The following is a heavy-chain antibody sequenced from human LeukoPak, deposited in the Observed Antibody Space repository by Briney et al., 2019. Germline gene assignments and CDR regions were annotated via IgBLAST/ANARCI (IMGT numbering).Heavy chain of an antibody. CDR2: IDPSDSYT. J-gene: IGHJ4*02. CDR1: GYSFTSYW. Sequence: GESLKISCKGPGYSFTSYWISWVRQMPGKGLEWMGRIDPSDSYTNYSPSFQGHVTISADKSISTAYLQWSSLKASDTAMYYCARHTKWLSDASDYWGQGTLVTVSS. D-gene: IGHD3-22*01. V-gene: IGHV5-10-1*01. CDR3: ARHTKWLSDASDY.